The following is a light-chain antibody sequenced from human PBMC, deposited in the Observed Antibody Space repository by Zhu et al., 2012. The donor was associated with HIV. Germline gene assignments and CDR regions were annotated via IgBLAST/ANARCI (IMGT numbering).Light chain of an antibody. CDR2: EAS. V-gene: IGKV1-9*01. J-gene: IGKJ5*01. CDR3: QQLNSYPIT. CDR1: ESISTY. Sequence: DVQLTQSPSFLSASVGDRVTITCRASESISTYLAWYQQKAGRAPNVLIYEASRLQSGVPSRFSGSGSGTEFSLTISSLQPEDSGTYYCQQLNSYPITFGQGTRLEIK.